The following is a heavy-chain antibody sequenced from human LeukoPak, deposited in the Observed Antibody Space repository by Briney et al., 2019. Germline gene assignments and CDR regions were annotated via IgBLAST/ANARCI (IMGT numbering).Heavy chain of an antibody. CDR2: ISWNSGSI. D-gene: IGHD5-18*01. J-gene: IGHJ4*02. CDR3: AKDGYSYGYKLDY. Sequence: SSGGYYWSWIRQHPGKGLEWVSGISWNSGSIGYADSVKGRFTISRDNAKNSLYLQMNSLRAEDTALYYCAKDGYSYGYKLDYWGQGTLVTVSS. CDR1: SSGGYY. V-gene: IGHV3-9*01.